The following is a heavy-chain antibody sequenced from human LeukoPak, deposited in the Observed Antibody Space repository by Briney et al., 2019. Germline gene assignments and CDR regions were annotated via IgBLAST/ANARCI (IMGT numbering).Heavy chain of an antibody. V-gene: IGHV3-48*01. CDR1: GFTFSSYS. CDR2: ISSSSSTI. CDR3: ARDRLWAFDI. J-gene: IGHJ3*02. D-gene: IGHD2-21*01. Sequence: GGSLRLSCAASGFTFSSYSMNWVRQAPGKGLEWVSYISSSSSTIYYADSVKGRFTISRDNAKNSLYLQMNSLRAEDTAVYYCARDRLWAFDIWGQGTMVTVSS.